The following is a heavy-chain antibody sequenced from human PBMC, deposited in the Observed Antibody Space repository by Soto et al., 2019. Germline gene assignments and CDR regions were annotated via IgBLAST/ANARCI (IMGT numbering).Heavy chain of an antibody. V-gene: IGHV3-13*05. J-gene: IGHJ6*02. CDR1: GFTFRNYD. CDR2: ISAAGDP. Sequence: EVQLVESGGGLVQPGGSLRLSCEASGFTFRNYDMHWVRQGTGKGLEWVSGISAAGDPDYADSVEGRFTISREDAQNSLFLQMNSLLIGDTAVYYCARTDKDFYGLDVWGQGTTVIVSS. CDR3: ARTDKDFYGLDV.